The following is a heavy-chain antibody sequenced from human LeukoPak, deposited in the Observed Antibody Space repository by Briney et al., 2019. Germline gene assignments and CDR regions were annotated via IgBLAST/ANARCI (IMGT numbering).Heavy chain of an antibody. CDR3: ARDMGGGLLEPFDY. Sequence: PSETLSLTCTVSGGSISSSSYYWGWIRQPPGKGLEWIGSIYYSGSTYYNPSLESRVTISVDTSKNQFSLKLSSVTAADTAVYYCARDMGGGLLEPFDYWGQGTLVTVSS. V-gene: IGHV4-39*07. CDR1: GGSISSSSYY. J-gene: IGHJ4*02. CDR2: IYYSGST. D-gene: IGHD1-26*01.